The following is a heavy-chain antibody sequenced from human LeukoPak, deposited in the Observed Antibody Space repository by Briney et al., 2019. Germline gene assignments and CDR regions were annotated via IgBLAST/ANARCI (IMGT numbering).Heavy chain of an antibody. CDR1: GYSFTSYW. D-gene: IGHD3-22*01. CDR3: ASSRPGYYDSSGPIDY. J-gene: IGHJ4*02. CDR2: IYPGDSDT. Sequence: GESLQISCQGSGYSFTSYWIGWVRQMPGKGLEWMGIIYPGDSDTRYSPSFQGQVTISADKSISTAYLQWSSLKASDTAMSYCASSRPGYYDSSGPIDYWGQGTLVTVSS. V-gene: IGHV5-51*01.